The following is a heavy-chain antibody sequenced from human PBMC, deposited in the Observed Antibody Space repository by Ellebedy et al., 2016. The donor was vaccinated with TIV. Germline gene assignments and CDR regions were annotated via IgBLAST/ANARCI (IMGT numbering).Heavy chain of an antibody. CDR3: ARHLGYCAGDSCAHYYDMDV. CDR1: GGSISSSSYY. CDR2: VSYSGTT. V-gene: IGHV4-61*05. J-gene: IGHJ6*02. D-gene: IGHD2-15*01. Sequence: SETLSLTCSVSGGSISSSSYYWGWIRQPPGKGLEWIGFVSYSGTTNYNPSVKGRVSISVDTSKSQFSLKVNSVTAADTAVYYCARHLGYCAGDSCAHYYDMDVWGQGTTVTVSS.